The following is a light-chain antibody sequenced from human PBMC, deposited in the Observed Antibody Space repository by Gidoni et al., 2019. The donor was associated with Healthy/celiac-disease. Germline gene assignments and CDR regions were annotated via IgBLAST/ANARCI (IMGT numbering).Light chain of an antibody. Sequence: SYELTHPPSVSASPGQTARITCSGDALATQYVYWYHQKPGQAPVLVLYKDSERPSGIPERFSGSSGGTKVTLTISGVQAEDESDYYCQSADSNGATVVFGGGTKLTVL. V-gene: IGLV3-25*03. CDR3: QSADSNGATVV. CDR1: ALATQY. CDR2: KDS. J-gene: IGLJ2*01.